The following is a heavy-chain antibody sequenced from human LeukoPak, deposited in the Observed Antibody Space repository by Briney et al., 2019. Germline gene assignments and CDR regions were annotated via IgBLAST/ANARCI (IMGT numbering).Heavy chain of an antibody. CDR2: IYPGDSDT. CDR3: ATTNWNYTYFDY. V-gene: IGHV5-51*01. CDR1: GYSFTNYW. Sequence: GESLKISCKGSGYSFTNYWIGWVRQMPGKGLEWMGIIYPGDSDTRYSPSFQGQVTISADRSITTAYLQWSNLKASDTAIYYCATTNWNYTYFDYWGQGTLVTVSS. D-gene: IGHD1-7*01. J-gene: IGHJ4*02.